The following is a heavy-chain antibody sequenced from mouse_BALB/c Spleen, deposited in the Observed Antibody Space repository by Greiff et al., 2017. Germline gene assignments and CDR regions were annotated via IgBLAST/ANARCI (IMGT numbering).Heavy chain of an antibody. Sequence: VQLKQSGPELVKPGASVKMSCKASGYTFTSYVMHWVKQKPGQGLEWIGYINPYNDGTKYNEKFKGKATLTSDKSSSTAYMELSSLTSEDSAVYYCARQYGTAWFAYWGQGTLVTVSA. CDR1: GYTFTSYV. V-gene: IGHV1-14*01. CDR3: ARQYGTAWFAY. CDR2: INPYNDGT. D-gene: IGHD2-10*02. J-gene: IGHJ3*01.